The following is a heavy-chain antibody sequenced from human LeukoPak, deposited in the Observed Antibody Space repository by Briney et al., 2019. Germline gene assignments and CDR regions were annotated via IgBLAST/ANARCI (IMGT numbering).Heavy chain of an antibody. CDR1: GGSISSTFCF. Sequence: PSETLSLTCSVSGGSISSTFCFWGWIRQPPGKGLEWIGNIYYGGSSYYNPSLKSRATIFVDTSKNQFSLKLSSVTASDTAVYYCVRQSGRDVGGDVLDIWGQGTLVSVSS. CDR3: VRQSGRDVGGDVLDI. CDR2: IYYGGSS. V-gene: IGHV4-39*01. J-gene: IGHJ3*02. D-gene: IGHD2-21*01.